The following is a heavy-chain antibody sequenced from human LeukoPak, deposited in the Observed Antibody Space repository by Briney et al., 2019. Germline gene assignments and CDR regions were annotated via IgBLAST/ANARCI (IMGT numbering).Heavy chain of an antibody. D-gene: IGHD3-22*01. CDR2: IHHSGST. V-gene: IGHV4-4*02. CDR1: GFTFSSYSM. J-gene: IGHJ4*02. CDR3: ARGIPGYFGTSGYYYEY. Sequence: GSLRLSCAASGFTFSSYSMNWVRQPPGKGLEWIGEIHHSGSTNYSPSLKSRATISVDYSRNKFSLGLSSVTAADTAVYYCARGIPGYFGTSGYYYEYWGQGTLVTVSS.